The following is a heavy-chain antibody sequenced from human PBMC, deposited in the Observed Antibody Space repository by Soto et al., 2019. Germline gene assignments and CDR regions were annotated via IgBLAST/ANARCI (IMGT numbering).Heavy chain of an antibody. J-gene: IGHJ3*02. V-gene: IGHV1-8*01. CDR2: MNPNSGNT. CDR3: ASQYSSSSGPDAFDI. CDR1: GYTFTSYD. D-gene: IGHD6-6*01. Sequence: GASVKVSCKASGYTFTSYDINWVRQATGQGLEWMGWMNPNSGNTGYAQKFQGRVTMTRNTSISTAYMELSSLRSEDTAVYYCASQYSSSSGPDAFDIWGQGTMVTVSS.